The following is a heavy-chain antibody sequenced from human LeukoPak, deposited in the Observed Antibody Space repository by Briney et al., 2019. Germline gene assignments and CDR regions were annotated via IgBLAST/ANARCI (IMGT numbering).Heavy chain of an antibody. Sequence: GGSLRLSCAASGFTFSSYAMHWVRQAPGKGLEGVAVISYDGSNKYYADSVKGRFTISRDNSKNTLYLQMNSLRAEDTAVYYCARDGNVVVTAILWLATDWGQGTLVTVSS. CDR3: ARDGNVVVTAILWLATD. D-gene: IGHD2-21*02. CDR2: ISYDGSNK. CDR1: GFTFSSYA. J-gene: IGHJ4*02. V-gene: IGHV3-30-3*01.